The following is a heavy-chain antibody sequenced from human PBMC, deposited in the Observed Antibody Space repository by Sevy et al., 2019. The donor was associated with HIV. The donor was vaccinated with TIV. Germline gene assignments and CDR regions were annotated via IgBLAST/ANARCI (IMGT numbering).Heavy chain of an antibody. J-gene: IGHJ4*01. CDR2: MNPNSGNT. CDR3: ARGSFKRPYSSGWHESLYYFDY. CDR1: GYTFTSYD. D-gene: IGHD6-19*01. Sequence: ASVKVSCKASGYTFTSYDINWVRQATGQGLEWMGWMNPNSGNTGYALKFQGRVTMTRNTSISTAYMELSSLRSEDTAVYYCARGSFKRPYSSGWHESLYYFDYWGHGTLVTVSS. V-gene: IGHV1-8*01.